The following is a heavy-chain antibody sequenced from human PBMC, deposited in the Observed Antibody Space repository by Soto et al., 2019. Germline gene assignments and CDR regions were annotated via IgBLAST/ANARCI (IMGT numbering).Heavy chain of an antibody. J-gene: IGHJ4*02. CDR2: INGDGSST. CDR3: ARGARNFYYFDY. CDR1: GFTFSSYW. V-gene: IGHV3-74*01. Sequence: GSLRLSCAASGFTFSSYWMHWVRQAPGKGLVWVSRINGDGSSTNYADFVKGRFTIYRDNDKNTLYLQINSLRAEDTAVYYCARGARNFYYFDYWGQGALVTVS. D-gene: IGHD1-7*01.